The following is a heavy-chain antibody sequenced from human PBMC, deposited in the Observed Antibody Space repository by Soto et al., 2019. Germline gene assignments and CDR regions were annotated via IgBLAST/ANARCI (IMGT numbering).Heavy chain of an antibody. J-gene: IGHJ4*02. Sequence: SVKVSCKASGGTFSSYAISWVRQAPGQGLEWMGGIIPIFGTANYAQKFQGRVTITADESTSTAYMELSSLRSEDTAVYYCARGADDVDTAMVTAYFDYWGQGTPVTVSS. V-gene: IGHV1-69*13. CDR1: GGTFSSYA. CDR2: IIPIFGTA. CDR3: ARGADDVDTAMVTAYFDY. D-gene: IGHD5-18*01.